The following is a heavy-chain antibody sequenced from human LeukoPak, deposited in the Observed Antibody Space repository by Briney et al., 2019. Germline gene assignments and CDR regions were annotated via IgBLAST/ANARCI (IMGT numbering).Heavy chain of an antibody. D-gene: IGHD3-22*01. Sequence: GGSLRLSCAASGFTFSSYWVHWVRQAPGKGLVWVSRINTDGSSTSYADSVKGRFTISRDNAKNTLYLQMNSLRAEDTAVYYCARDMEKRYYDSSGPLDYWGQGTLVTVSS. CDR3: ARDMEKRYYDSSGPLDY. CDR2: INTDGSST. J-gene: IGHJ4*02. V-gene: IGHV3-74*01. CDR1: GFTFSSYW.